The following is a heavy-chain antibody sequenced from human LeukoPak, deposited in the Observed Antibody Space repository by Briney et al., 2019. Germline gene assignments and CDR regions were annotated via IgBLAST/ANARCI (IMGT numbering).Heavy chain of an antibody. CDR1: GFTFSSYE. V-gene: IGHV3-48*03. Sequence: GGSLRLSYAASGFTFSSYEMNWVRQAPGKGLEWVSYISSSGSTIYYADSVKGRFTISRDNAKNSLYLQMNSLRAEDTAVYYCAREKEGGSGYGIDYWGQGTLVTVSS. J-gene: IGHJ4*02. CDR3: AREKEGGSGYGIDY. CDR2: ISSSGSTI. D-gene: IGHD3-22*01.